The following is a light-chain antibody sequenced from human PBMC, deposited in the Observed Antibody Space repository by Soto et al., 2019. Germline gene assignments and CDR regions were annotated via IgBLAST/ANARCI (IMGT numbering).Light chain of an antibody. Sequence: SYELTQPPSVSVAPGQTARITCGGNNIGSKSVHWYQQKPGQAPVLVVYDDNDRPSGIPERFSASNSGNTATLTISRVEAGDEADYYCQVWDSSSDHYVFGTGTKVTVL. CDR1: NIGSKS. CDR3: QVWDSSSDHYV. V-gene: IGLV3-21*02. CDR2: DDN. J-gene: IGLJ1*01.